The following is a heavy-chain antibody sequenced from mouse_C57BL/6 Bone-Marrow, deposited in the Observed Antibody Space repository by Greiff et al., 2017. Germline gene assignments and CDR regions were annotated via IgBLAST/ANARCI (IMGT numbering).Heavy chain of an antibody. D-gene: IGHD1-1*01. J-gene: IGHJ2*01. V-gene: IGHV1-7*01. CDR2: INPSSGYT. CDR1: GYTFTSYW. Sequence: QVQLKQSGAELAKPGASVKLSCKASGYTFTSYWMHWVKQRPGQGLEWIGYINPSSGYTKYNQKFKDKATLTADKSSSTAYMQLSSLTYEDSAVYYCARRASTVVAHFDYWGQGTTLTVSS. CDR3: ARRASTVVAHFDY.